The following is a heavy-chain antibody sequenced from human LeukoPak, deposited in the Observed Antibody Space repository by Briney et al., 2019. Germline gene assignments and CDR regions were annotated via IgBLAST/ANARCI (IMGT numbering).Heavy chain of an antibody. V-gene: IGHV3-43*02. CDR3: ATESGKFDY. CDR2: ISADGGSA. Sequence: PGGSLRLSCVVSGLNFDEYAMHWVRQPPGKGLEWVSLISADGGSAFSADFVKGRFSISGDNSKNFLFLQMNSLRIEDTAMYYCATESGKFDYWGQGTLVAVSS. J-gene: IGHJ4*02. CDR1: GLNFDEYA.